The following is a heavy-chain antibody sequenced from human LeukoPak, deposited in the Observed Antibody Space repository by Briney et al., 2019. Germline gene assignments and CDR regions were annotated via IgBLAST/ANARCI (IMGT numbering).Heavy chain of an antibody. CDR1: GGTFSSYA. CDR3: ATYKGWELFYY. D-gene: IGHD1-26*01. J-gene: IGHJ4*02. V-gene: IGHV1-69*06. CDR2: IIPIFGTA. Sequence: GASVKVSCKASGGTFSSYAISWVRQAPGQGLEWMGGIIPIFGTANYAQKFQGRVTMTEDTSTDTAYMELSSLRSEDTAVYYCATYKGWELFYYWGQGTLVTVSS.